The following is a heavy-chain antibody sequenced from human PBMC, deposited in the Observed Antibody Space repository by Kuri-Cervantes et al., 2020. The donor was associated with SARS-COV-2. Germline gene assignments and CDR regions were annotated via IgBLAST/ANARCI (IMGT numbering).Heavy chain of an antibody. Sequence: ASVKVSCKASGYTFINYYMHWVRQAPGQGLEWMGMINPAGGDTNYAQKFQGRVTMTRDTSTRTVYMELTSLRSEDTAIYYCTRAGDIVVVPYYGMDVWGQGTRSPSP. V-gene: IGHV1-46*03. CDR2: INPAGGDT. CDR1: GYTFINYY. D-gene: IGHD2-15*01. J-gene: IGHJ6*02. CDR3: TRAGDIVVVPYYGMDV.